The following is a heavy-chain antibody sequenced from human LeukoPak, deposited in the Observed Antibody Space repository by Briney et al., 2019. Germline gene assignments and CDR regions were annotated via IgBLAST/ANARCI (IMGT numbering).Heavy chain of an antibody. Sequence: GGSLRLSCAASGFIFRNYAMSWVRQAPGKGLEWVSAITGSGDTTYYADSVKGRFTISRDNSKNTLYVEMNSLRAEDTAVYYCARGWYGEGFDYWGQGTLVTVSS. J-gene: IGHJ4*02. CDR1: GFIFRNYA. V-gene: IGHV3-23*01. D-gene: IGHD4-17*01. CDR3: ARGWYGEGFDY. CDR2: ITGSGDTT.